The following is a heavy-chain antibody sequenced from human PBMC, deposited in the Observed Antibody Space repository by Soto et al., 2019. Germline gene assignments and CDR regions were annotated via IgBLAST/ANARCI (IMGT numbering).Heavy chain of an antibody. CDR1: GYSFTSYW. V-gene: IGHV5-10-1*01. CDR2: IDPSDSYT. Sequence: GESLKTSCKGSGYSFTSYWISWVRQMPGKGLEWMGRIDPSDSYTNYSPSFQGHVTISADKSISTAYLQWSSLKASDTAMYYCARLRYISSSFYGIDVWGQGTTVTVSS. D-gene: IGHD6-6*01. CDR3: ARLRYISSSFYGIDV. J-gene: IGHJ6*02.